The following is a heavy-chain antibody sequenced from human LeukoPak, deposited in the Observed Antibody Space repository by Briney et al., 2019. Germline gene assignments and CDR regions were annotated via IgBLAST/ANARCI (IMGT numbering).Heavy chain of an antibody. CDR3: ATRYSSSHYYYLDV. CDR1: GYTFTNYG. Sequence: ASVKVSCKASGYTFTNYGINWVRQAPGQGLEWMGWINTNTGNPMYAQGFTGRFVFSLDTSVSTAYLQISSLKADDIAVYYCATRYSSSHYYYLDVWGKGTTGTVSS. CDR2: INTNTGNP. J-gene: IGHJ6*03. D-gene: IGHD6-13*01. V-gene: IGHV7-4-1*02.